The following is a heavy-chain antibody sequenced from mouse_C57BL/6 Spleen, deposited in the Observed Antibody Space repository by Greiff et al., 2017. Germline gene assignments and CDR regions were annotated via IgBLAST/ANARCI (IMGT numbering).Heavy chain of an antibody. CDR1: GYTFTSYW. CDR2: IDPSDSYT. J-gene: IGHJ1*03. D-gene: IGHD1-1*01. Sequence: VQLQQPGAELVMPGASVKLSCKASGYTFTSYWMHWVKQRPGQGLEWIGEIDPSDSYTNYNQKFKGKSTLTVDKSSSTAYMQLSSLTSEDSAVYYWARYYGSSYRYFDVWGTGTTVTVSA. CDR3: ARYYGSSYRYFDV. V-gene: IGHV1-69*01.